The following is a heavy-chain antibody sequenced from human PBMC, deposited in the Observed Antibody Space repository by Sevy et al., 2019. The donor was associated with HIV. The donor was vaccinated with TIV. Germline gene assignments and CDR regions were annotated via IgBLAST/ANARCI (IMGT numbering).Heavy chain of an antibody. D-gene: IGHD6-19*01. CDR3: ARKYSSGWYEYYYYGMDV. V-gene: IGHV3-7*01. Sequence: GGSLRLSCAASGFTFSSYWMSWVRQAPGKGLEWVANIKQDGSEKYYVDSVKGRFTISRDNAKNSLYLQMNSLRAEDTAVNYCARKYSSGWYEYYYYGMDVWGQGTTVTVSS. J-gene: IGHJ6*02. CDR2: IKQDGSEK. CDR1: GFTFSSYW.